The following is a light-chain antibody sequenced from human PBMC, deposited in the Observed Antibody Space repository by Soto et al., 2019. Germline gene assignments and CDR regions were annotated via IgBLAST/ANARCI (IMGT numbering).Light chain of an antibody. Sequence: QSVLTQPRSVSGSPGQSVTISCTGTSSDVGGYNYVSWYQQHPGKAPKLMIYDVSKRPSGVPDRFSGSKSGNTASLTISGLQAEDEADYYCSSYTSDSYYVFGSGTKVTVL. CDR3: SSYTSDSYYV. CDR2: DVS. V-gene: IGLV2-11*01. CDR1: SSDVGGYNY. J-gene: IGLJ1*01.